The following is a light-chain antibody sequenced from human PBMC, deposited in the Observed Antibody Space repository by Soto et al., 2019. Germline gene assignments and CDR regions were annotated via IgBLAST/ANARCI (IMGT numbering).Light chain of an antibody. V-gene: IGKV1-5*01. CDR3: QHYNTYPWT. CDR1: QSISSW. Sequence: DIQMTQSPSTLSASVGDRVTITCRASQSISSWLAWYQQKPGRAPKLLIYDASSLESGVPSRFSGSGSGTEFTLTISSLQPGDFATYYCQHYNTYPWTFGHGTKVDIK. CDR2: DAS. J-gene: IGKJ1*01.